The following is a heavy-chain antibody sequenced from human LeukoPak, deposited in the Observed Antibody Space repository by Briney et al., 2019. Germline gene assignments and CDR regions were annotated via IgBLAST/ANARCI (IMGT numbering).Heavy chain of an antibody. Sequence: PSETLSLTCAVYGGSFSGYYWSWIRQPPGKGLEWIGEINHSGSTNYNPSLKSRVTISVDTSRNQFSLKLSSVTAADTAVYYCARGRGDYVWGSYRYAKYFDYWGQGTLVTVSS. D-gene: IGHD3-16*02. CDR1: GGSFSGYY. V-gene: IGHV4-34*01. J-gene: IGHJ4*02. CDR2: INHSGST. CDR3: ARGRGDYVWGSYRYAKYFDY.